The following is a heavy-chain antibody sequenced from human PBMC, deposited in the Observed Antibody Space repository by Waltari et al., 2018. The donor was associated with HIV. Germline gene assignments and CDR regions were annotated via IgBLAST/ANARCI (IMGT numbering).Heavy chain of an antibody. D-gene: IGHD6-13*01. CDR1: GFAFHGYG. Sequence: EVHLLESGGGLVQPGGSLRLSCAASGFAFHGYGLNWVRQTPGRGLEWVSGHSGGGGSTYYADSVKGRFTISRDSFNNTLYLHMTSLRAEDTALYFCAKSPRAAPYYFDSWGQGTQVTVSS. CDR3: AKSPRAAPYYFDS. CDR2: HSGGGGST. V-gene: IGHV3-23*01. J-gene: IGHJ4*02.